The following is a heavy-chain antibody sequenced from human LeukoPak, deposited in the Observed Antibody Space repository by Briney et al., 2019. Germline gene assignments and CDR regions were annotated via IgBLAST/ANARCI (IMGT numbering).Heavy chain of an antibody. CDR2: INPNSGVT. V-gene: IGHV1-2*02. CDR1: GYTFTGYF. J-gene: IGHJ6*03. Sequence: GASVKVSCKASGYTFTGYFIHWVRQAPGQGLEWMGWINPNSGVTNYAQKFQGRVTMTRDTSTSTAYMELSRLRSDDTAVYYCSREFSGSYYYYMDVWGKGTTVTISS. D-gene: IGHD5-12*01. CDR3: SREFSGSYYYYMDV.